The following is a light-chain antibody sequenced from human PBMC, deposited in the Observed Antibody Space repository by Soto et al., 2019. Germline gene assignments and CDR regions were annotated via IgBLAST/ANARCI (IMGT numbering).Light chain of an antibody. CDR2: DAS. V-gene: IGKV1-13*02. J-gene: IGKJ4*01. CDR3: QQFNSYLLT. Sequence: AIQLTQSPSSLSASVGDRVTITCRASEDIASALAWYQQRPGKTPTLLIYDASNLESGVPSRFTGSGSGTDFTLTISSLQAEDFATYYCQQFNSYLLTFGGGTKVEI. CDR1: EDIASA.